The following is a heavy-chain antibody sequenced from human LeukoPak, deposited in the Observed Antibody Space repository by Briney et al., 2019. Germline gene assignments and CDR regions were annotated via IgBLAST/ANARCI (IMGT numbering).Heavy chain of an antibody. Sequence: PSETLSLTCTVSGGSISSSSYYWGWIRQPPGKGLEWIGSIYYSGSTYYNPSLKSRVTISVDTSKNQFSLKLSSVTAADTAVYYCARVVVGNTPTGYGMDVWGQGTTVTVSS. CDR3: ARVVVGNTPTGYGMDV. J-gene: IGHJ6*02. CDR1: GGSISSSSYY. D-gene: IGHD2-2*01. CDR2: IYYSGST. V-gene: IGHV4-39*07.